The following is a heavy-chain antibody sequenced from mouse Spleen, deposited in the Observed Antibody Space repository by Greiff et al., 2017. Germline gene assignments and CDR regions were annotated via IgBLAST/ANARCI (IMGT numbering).Heavy chain of an antibody. CDR3: ARDYRYSYYAMDY. Sequence: EVMLVESGPELVKPGASVKISCKASGYTFTDYNMHWVKQSHGKSLEWIGYIYPYNGGTGYNQKFKSKATLTVDNSSSTAYMELRSLTSEDSAVYYCARDYRYSYYAMDYWGQGTSVTVSS. J-gene: IGHJ4*01. CDR1: GYTFTDYN. CDR2: IYPYNGGT. D-gene: IGHD2-14*01. V-gene: IGHV1S29*02.